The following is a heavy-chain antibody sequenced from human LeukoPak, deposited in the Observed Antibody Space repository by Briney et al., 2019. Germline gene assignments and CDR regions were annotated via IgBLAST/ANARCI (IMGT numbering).Heavy chain of an antibody. J-gene: IGHJ4*02. CDR2: INQDGGEK. CDR3: ARGPGPTTTTWLGY. V-gene: IGHV3-7*01. CDR1: GFTFSSYW. Sequence: PGGSLRLYCAASGFTFSSYWMTWVRQAPGKGPEWLANINQDGGEKYYVDSVKGRFTISRDNAENSLYLQMNSLRAEDTAVYYCARGPGPTTTTWLGYRGQGTLVTVSS. D-gene: IGHD4-11*01.